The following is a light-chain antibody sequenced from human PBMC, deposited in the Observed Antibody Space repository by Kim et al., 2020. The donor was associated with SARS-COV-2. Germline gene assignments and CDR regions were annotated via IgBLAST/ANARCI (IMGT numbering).Light chain of an antibody. CDR3: QSYDSSLSGSYV. CDR2: GNS. J-gene: IGLJ1*01. V-gene: IGLV1-40*01. Sequence: VTVSGTGSGSNSGAGYEVHWYQQLPGTAPKLLIYGNSNRPAGVPDRFSGSKSGTSASLAITGFQAEDEADYYCQSYDSSLSGSYVFGTGTKVTVL. CDR1: GSNSGAGYE.